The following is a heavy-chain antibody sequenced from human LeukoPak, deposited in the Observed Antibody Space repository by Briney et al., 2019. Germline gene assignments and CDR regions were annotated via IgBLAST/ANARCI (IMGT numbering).Heavy chain of an antibody. CDR1: GFTFDDYA. J-gene: IGHJ4*02. CDR2: ISWNSGSI. V-gene: IGHV3-9*01. D-gene: IGHD5-12*01. Sequence: GRSLRLSCAASGFTFDDYAMHWVRQAPGKGLEWVSGISWNSGSIGYADSVKGRFTISRDNAKNSLYLQMNSLRAEDTALYYCAKDWGGYSGYDFMGVFDYWGQGTLVTVSS. CDR3: AKDWGGYSGYDFMGVFDY.